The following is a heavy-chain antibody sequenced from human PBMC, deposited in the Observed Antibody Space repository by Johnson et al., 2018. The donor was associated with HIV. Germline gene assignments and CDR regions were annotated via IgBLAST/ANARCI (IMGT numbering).Heavy chain of an antibody. CDR3: AKAKWGAAFDL. CDR1: GFTFSSYD. CDR2: IYSGGST. V-gene: IGHV3-NL1*01. J-gene: IGHJ3*01. D-gene: IGHD1-26*01. Sequence: QVQLVESGGGVVQPGRSLRVSCGASGFTFSSYDMHWVRQAPGKGLEWVSVIYSGGSTYYADSVKGRFTISRDNSKNTLYLQMNSLRADDTAVYYCAKAKWGAAFDLWGQGTLVIVSS.